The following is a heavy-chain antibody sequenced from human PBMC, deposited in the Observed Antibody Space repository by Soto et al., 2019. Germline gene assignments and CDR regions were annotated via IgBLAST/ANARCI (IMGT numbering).Heavy chain of an antibody. CDR2: INPSGGST. D-gene: IGHD6-19*01. V-gene: IGHV1-46*01. CDR1: GYTFTSYY. J-gene: IGHJ6*04. Sequence: ASVKVSCKASGYTFTSYYMHWVRQAPGQGLEWMGIINPSGGSTSYAQKFQGRVTMTRDTSTRTVYMELSSLRSEDTAVYYSARDLAGFSSLYYYGMDAWGKETRFTASS. CDR3: ARDLAGFSSLYYYGMDA.